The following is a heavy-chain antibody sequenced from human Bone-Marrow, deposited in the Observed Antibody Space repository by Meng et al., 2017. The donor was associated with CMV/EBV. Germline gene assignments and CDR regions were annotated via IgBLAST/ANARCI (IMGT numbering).Heavy chain of an antibody. V-gene: IGHV1-2*02. Sequence: ASVKVSCKASGYTFTAHYFHWVRQAPGQGLEWMGWIHPHRGDTNYAQHFQGRVTLTRDTSINTGYMELTRLTSDDTAVYYCARDNNWGPDYWGQGTLVT. CDR2: IHPHRGDT. D-gene: IGHD7-27*01. CDR1: GYTFTAHY. J-gene: IGHJ4*02. CDR3: ARDNNWGPDY.